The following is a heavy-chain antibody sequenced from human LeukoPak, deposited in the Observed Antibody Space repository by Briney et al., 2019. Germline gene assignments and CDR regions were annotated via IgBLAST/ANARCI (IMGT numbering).Heavy chain of an antibody. Sequence: SETLSLTCTVSGGSLSNYYWSWIRQPPGKGLEWIGYIYYTGSTNYNPSLKSRVTISVDTSKNQFSLKLTSVTAADTAVYYCARVGYNSGWYLDYWGQGNLVTVSS. D-gene: IGHD6-19*01. V-gene: IGHV4-59*01. CDR1: GGSLSNYY. CDR3: ARVGYNSGWYLDY. CDR2: IYYTGST. J-gene: IGHJ4*02.